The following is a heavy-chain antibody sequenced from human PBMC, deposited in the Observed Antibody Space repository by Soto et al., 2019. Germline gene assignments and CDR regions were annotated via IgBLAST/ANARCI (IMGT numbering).Heavy chain of an antibody. CDR1: GFTFSSYW. J-gene: IGHJ4*02. D-gene: IGHD6-19*01. CDR3: ARAQQWLAPDY. Sequence: GGSLRLSCAASGFTFSSYWMQWVRQAPGKGLVWVSRINSDGSSTSYADSVKGRFTISRDNAKNTLYLQMNSLRAEDTAVYYCARAQQWLAPDYWGQGTLVTVSS. V-gene: IGHV3-74*01. CDR2: INSDGSST.